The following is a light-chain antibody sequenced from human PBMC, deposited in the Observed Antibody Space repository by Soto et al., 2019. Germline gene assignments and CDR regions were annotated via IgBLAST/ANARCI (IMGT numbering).Light chain of an antibody. CDR2: GAS. CDR1: QSVSSSY. Sequence: EIVLTQSPGTLSLSPGERATLSCRASQSVSSSYLAWYQQKPGQAPRLPIYGASSRATGIPDRFSGSGSGTDFTLTISRLEPEDFAVYYCQQETFGQGTKVDIK. V-gene: IGKV3-20*01. CDR3: QQET. J-gene: IGKJ1*01.